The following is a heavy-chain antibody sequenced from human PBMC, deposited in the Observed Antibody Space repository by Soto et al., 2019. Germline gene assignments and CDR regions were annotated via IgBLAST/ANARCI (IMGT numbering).Heavy chain of an antibody. CDR1: GFTFSTYS. V-gene: IGHV3-48*02. CDR3: TRKKYYYERSGYLGGGRDV. CDR2: ISSGSINI. Sequence: EVQLVESGGGLVQPGGSLRLSCAASGFTFSTYSMNWVRQAPGKGLEWVSYISSGSINIYYADSVKGRFTISRDNAENSLYLQLNSLLDADPAVYYCTRKKYYYERSGYLGGGRDVWGQGTTVTVA. J-gene: IGHJ6*02. D-gene: IGHD3-22*01.